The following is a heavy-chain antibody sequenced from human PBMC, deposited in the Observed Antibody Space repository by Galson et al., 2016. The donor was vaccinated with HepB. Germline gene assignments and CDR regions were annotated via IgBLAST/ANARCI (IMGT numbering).Heavy chain of an antibody. CDR2: ISPDGSEG. V-gene: IGHV3-30*04. J-gene: IGHJ4*02. Sequence: SLRLSCAASGFTFRSITMHWVRQAPGSGLEWLAAISPDGSEGYYADSVKGRFTISRDNSKNTLYLQMNSLRSEDAAIYYCAKDNAAWLVDYWGQGSLVTVSS. CDR1: GFTFRSIT. D-gene: IGHD6-19*01. CDR3: AKDNAAWLVDY.